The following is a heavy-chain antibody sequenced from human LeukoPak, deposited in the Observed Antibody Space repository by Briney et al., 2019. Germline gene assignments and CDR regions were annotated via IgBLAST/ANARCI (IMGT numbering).Heavy chain of an antibody. V-gene: IGHV3-30-3*01. CDR2: ISYDGSNK. Sequence: PGGSLRLSCAASGFTFSNYAMHWVRRAPGKGLEWVAVISYDGSNKYYADSVKGRFTISRDNSKNTLYLQMNSLRAEDTAVYYCARPVHSFGEKKDWYFDLWGRGTLVTVSS. J-gene: IGHJ2*01. D-gene: IGHD3-10*01. CDR1: GFTFSNYA. CDR3: ARPVHSFGEKKDWYFDL.